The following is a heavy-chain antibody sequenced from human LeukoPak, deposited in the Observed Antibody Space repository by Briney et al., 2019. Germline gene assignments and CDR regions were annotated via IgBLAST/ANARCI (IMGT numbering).Heavy chain of an antibody. CDR2: IYYSGST. CDR3: ARCGRVSTMVRGVIIFFDY. CDR1: GGSISSSSYY. J-gene: IGHJ4*02. D-gene: IGHD3-10*01. V-gene: IGHV4-39*07. Sequence: SETLSLTCTVSGGSISSSSYYWGWIRQPPGKGLEWIGSIYYSGSTYYNPSLKSRVTISVDTSKNQFSLKLSSVTAADTAVYYCARCGRVSTMVRGVIIFFDYWGQGTLVTVSS.